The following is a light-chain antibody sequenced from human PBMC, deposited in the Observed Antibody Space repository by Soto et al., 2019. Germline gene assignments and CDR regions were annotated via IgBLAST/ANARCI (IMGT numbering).Light chain of an antibody. V-gene: IGLV2-14*01. Sequence: QSALAQPASVSGSPGQSITISCTGTSSDIGGYDYVSWYQQHPGKAPKLMIYEVSNRPSGVSHRFSGSTSGNTASLTISGLQAEDEADYYCSSYSSSSTVLFGGGTNVTVL. CDR3: SSYSSSSTVL. CDR1: SSDIGGYDY. CDR2: EVS. J-gene: IGLJ2*01.